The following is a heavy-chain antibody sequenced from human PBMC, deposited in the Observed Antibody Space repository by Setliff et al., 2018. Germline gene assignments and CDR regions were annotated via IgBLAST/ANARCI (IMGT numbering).Heavy chain of an antibody. CDR2: INPNAGNI. J-gene: IGHJ6*03. D-gene: IGHD2-15*01. CDR3: ARGEHIVSGDFYHYIDV. V-gene: IGHV1-2*02. Sequence: WASVKVSCKASGYTFTAYYIHWVRQAPGQGLEWMGWINPNAGNINYIQKFQGRVTMTRDTSISTAYMELRRPKSDDTAVYYCARGEHIVSGDFYHYIDVWGKGTTVTVSS. CDR1: GYTFTAYY.